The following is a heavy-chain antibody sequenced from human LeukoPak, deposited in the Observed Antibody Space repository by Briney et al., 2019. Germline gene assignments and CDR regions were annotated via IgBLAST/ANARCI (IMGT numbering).Heavy chain of an antibody. J-gene: IGHJ3*02. CDR2: FDPEDGDT. CDR3: ATGIPNDILSREPFDS. D-gene: IGHD3-9*01. V-gene: IGHV1-24*01. CDR1: RYTPSEVS. Sequence: ASVKVSCKASRYTPSEVSVHWVRQAPGTGLEWMGGFDPEDGDTIYAQKFQGRVTMIEDRLADTAYMELTSLRSEDTAVYYCATGIPNDILSREPFDSWGQGTMVTVSS.